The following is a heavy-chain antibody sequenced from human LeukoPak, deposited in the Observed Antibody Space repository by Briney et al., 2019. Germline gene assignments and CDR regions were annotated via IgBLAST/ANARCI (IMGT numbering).Heavy chain of an antibody. CDR3: AKDRHTLDTFDI. CDR1: VFALTSYA. Sequence: GGSLRLSCAVSVFALTSYAMSCVRDAPEEGLGWVSGITGGGITTFYAHSVKGRFTISRDNSKNTLYLKMSSLRAADTAVYYCAKDRHTLDTFDIWGQGTTVTVSS. V-gene: IGHV3-23*01. J-gene: IGHJ3*02. CDR2: ITGGGITT.